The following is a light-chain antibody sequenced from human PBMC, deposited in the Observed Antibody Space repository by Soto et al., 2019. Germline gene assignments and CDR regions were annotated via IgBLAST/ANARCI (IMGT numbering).Light chain of an antibody. CDR2: GAS. CDR3: QQYGGPPPGVT. V-gene: IGKV3-20*01. J-gene: IGKJ4*01. CDR1: QRVSTSF. Sequence: EIVLTQSPGTLSLSPGESATLSCRASQRVSTSFIAWYQQKPGQAPRLLMYGASNRATGIPDRFSGSGSGTDFTLTISRLEPEDFAVYYCQQYGGPPPGVTFGGGAKVEIK.